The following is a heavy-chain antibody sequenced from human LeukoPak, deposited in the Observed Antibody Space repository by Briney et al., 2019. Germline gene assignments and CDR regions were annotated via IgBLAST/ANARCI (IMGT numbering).Heavy chain of an antibody. CDR1: GFTFSNYW. V-gene: IGHV3-74*01. Sequence: GGSLRLSCAVSGFTFSNYWMHCVREGPGEGLAWVSRITNDGGATAYADSVKGRLPIPRDNAQNTLYMHMDSLSPEDTAVYYCARDASPGYFDLWGRGTLVTVSS. J-gene: IGHJ2*01. CDR2: ITNDGGAT. D-gene: IGHD2-15*01. CDR3: ARDASPGYFDL.